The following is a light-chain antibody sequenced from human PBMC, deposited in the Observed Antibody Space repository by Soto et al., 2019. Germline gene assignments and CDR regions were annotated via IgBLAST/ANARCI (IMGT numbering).Light chain of an antibody. V-gene: IGKV3-11*01. CDR3: QQRSNRPPHT. CDR1: ESVNNY. Sequence: EVVLTQSPATLSLSPGERATLSCRASESVNNYLAWYQQKPGQAPRLLIYDASNRATGIPARFSGSGSGTDFTLTIISLGPEDFAVYFCQQRSNRPPHTFGQGTKLHIK. J-gene: IGKJ2*01. CDR2: DAS.